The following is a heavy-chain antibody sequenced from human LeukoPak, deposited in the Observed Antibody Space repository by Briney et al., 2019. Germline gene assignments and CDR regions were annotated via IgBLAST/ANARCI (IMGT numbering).Heavy chain of an antibody. CDR1: GFTFSSYA. D-gene: IGHD3-9*01. V-gene: IGHV3-23*01. J-gene: IGHJ4*02. CDR2: ISGSGGST. CDR3: ASPRSDILTGYYNY. Sequence: GGSLRLSRAASGFTFSSYAMSWVRQAPGKGLEWVSAISGSGGSTYYADSVKGRFTISRDNSKNTLYLQMNSLRAEDTAVYYCASPRSDILTGYYNYWGQGTLVTVSS.